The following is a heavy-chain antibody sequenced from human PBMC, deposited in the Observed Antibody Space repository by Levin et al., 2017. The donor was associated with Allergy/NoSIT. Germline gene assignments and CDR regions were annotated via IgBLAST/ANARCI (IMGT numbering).Heavy chain of an antibody. Sequence: GESLKISCVASGFTFSSYAMHWVRQAPGKGLEWVAVISYDGTNKYYADSVKGRFTISRDNSKNTLYLQMNSLRAEDTAVYYCARDVFGRWELRFDYWGQGTLVTVSS. CDR3: ARDVFGRWELRFDY. D-gene: IGHD1-26*01. J-gene: IGHJ4*02. CDR1: GFTFSSYA. V-gene: IGHV3-30-3*01. CDR2: ISYDGTNK.